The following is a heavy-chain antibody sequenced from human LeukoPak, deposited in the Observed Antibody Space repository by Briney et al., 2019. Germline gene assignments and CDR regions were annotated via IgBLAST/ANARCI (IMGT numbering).Heavy chain of an antibody. CDR1: GGSISSYY. V-gene: IGHV4-59*08. CDR2: IYYSGST. D-gene: IGHD1-26*01. J-gene: IGHJ4*02. CDR3: ARHVGATTYFDY. Sequence: TSETLSLTCTVSGGSISSYYWSWIRQPPGKGLEWIGYIYYSGSTNYNPSLKSRVTISVDTSKNQFSLKLSSVTAADTAVYYCARHVGATTYFDYWGQGTLVTVS.